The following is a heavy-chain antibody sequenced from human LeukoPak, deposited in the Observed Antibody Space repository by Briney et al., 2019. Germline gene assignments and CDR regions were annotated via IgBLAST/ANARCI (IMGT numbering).Heavy chain of an antibody. CDR3: ARHRPVWQWNELDAFDI. CDR2: IYYSGST. J-gene: IGHJ3*02. V-gene: IGHV4-39*01. Sequence: PSETLSLTCTVSGGSISSSSYYWGWIRQPPGKGLEWIGSIYYSGSTYYNPSLKSRVTISVDTSKNQFSLKLSSVTAADTAVHYCARHRPVWQWNELDAFDIWGQGTMVTVSS. D-gene: IGHD6-19*01. CDR1: GGSISSSSYY.